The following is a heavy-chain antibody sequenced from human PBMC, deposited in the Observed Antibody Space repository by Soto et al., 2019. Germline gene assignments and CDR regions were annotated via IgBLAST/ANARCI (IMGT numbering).Heavy chain of an antibody. V-gene: IGHV3-30*18. Sequence: QVQLVESGGGVVQPGRSLRLSCAASGFTFDSYGMHWVRQAPGKGLEWVAVISSDGNNKYYADSVKGRFSIDRDNFNNIPYLQMSSLRVEDTAVYYCVKVLLQTTVTACGSWGQGTLVTVSS. CDR1: GFTFDSYG. J-gene: IGHJ5*02. CDR3: VKVLLQTTVTACGS. D-gene: IGHD4-17*01. CDR2: ISSDGNNK.